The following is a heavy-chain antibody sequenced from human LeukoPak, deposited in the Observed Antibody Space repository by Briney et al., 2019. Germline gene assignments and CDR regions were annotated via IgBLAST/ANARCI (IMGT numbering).Heavy chain of an antibody. Sequence: GGSLTLSCAASGFSFSIHGMHWVRQAPGKGLEWVAVIWYDGSNKYYADSVKGRFTISRDNSKNTLYLQMNSLRAEDTAVYYCARDDKINYYDSSGYYYEGFDYWGQGTLVTVSS. CDR1: GFSFSIHG. CDR3: ARDDKINYYDSSGYYYEGFDY. CDR2: IWYDGSNK. D-gene: IGHD3-22*01. J-gene: IGHJ4*02. V-gene: IGHV3-33*08.